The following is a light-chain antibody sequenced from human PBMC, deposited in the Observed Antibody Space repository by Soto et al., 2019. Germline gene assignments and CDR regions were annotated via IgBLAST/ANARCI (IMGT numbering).Light chain of an antibody. CDR1: SSNSGAGYD. CDR3: QSYDRSLSALGV. CDR2: GNS. J-gene: IGLJ3*02. Sequence: QPVLTQPPSVSGAPGQRVTISCTGSSSNSGAGYDVHWYQQLPGRAPKLLIYGNSNRPSGVPDRFSGSKSGTSASLAITGLQAEDEADYYCQSYDRSLSALGVFGGGTKLTVL. V-gene: IGLV1-40*01.